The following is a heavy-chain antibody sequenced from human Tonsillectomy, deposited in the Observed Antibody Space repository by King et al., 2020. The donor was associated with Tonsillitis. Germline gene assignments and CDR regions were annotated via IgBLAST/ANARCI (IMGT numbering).Heavy chain of an antibody. D-gene: IGHD4-23*01. V-gene: IGHV3-23*04. Sequence: VQLVESGGGLVQPGGSLRLSCTASGFIFRDYVMNWGRQAPGKGLEWVSAISETGNVTFYAASLRGRFTISRDNSKSTFYLQMNSLTIEDTAIYHCAANGGCDHWGQGTLVAVSP. J-gene: IGHJ4*02. CDR3: AANGGCDH. CDR1: GFIFRDYV. CDR2: ISETGNVT.